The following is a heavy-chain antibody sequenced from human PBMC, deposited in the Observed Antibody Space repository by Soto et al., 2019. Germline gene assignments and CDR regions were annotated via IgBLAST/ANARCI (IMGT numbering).Heavy chain of an antibody. Sequence: QVQLVQSGAEVKKPGASVKVSCKASGYTFTSYYMHWVRQAPGQGLEWMGIINPSGGSTSYAQKFQGRVTMTRDSSTSTVYMELSSLRSEDTAVYYCVLLGREIDPWGQGTLVTVSS. CDR3: VLLGREIDP. CDR1: GYTFTSYY. V-gene: IGHV1-46*01. CDR2: INPSGGST. J-gene: IGHJ5*02. D-gene: IGHD2-8*02.